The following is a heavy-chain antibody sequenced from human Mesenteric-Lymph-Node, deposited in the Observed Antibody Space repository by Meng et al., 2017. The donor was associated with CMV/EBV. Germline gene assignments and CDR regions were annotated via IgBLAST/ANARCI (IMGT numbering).Heavy chain of an antibody. CDR1: GFRFDDYA. V-gene: IGHV3-9*03. D-gene: IGHD2-2*01. Sequence: GGSLRLSCAASGFRFDDYAMHWVRQVPGKGLEWVSGISWNGIVIDYADSVKGRFTISRDNARNSLYLQMNSLRAEDMALYYCAKSIHCGSTRCYRAGSTHMYYYYYGMDVWGQGTTVTVSS. CDR2: ISWNGIVI. J-gene: IGHJ6*02. CDR3: AKSIHCGSTRCYRAGSTHMYYYYYGMDV.